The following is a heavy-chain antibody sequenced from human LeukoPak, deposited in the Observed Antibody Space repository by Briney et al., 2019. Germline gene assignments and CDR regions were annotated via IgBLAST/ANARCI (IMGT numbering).Heavy chain of an antibody. CDR3: AKPKHIVVVIGWFDP. CDR1: GFTFSSYA. D-gene: IGHD2-21*01. V-gene: IGHV3-23*01. J-gene: IGHJ5*02. CDR2: ISGSGGST. Sequence: GGSLRLSCAASGFTFSSYAMSWVRQAPGKGLEWVSAISGSGGSTYYADSVKGRFTISRDNSKNTLHLQMNSLRAEDTAVYYCAKPKHIVVVIGWFDPWGQGTLVTVSS.